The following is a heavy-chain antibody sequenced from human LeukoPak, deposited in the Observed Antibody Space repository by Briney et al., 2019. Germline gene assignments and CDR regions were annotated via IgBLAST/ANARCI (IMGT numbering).Heavy chain of an antibody. CDR3: ARRNPSSSCFDY. CDR2: IIPIFGTA. D-gene: IGHD6-13*01. CDR1: GGTFSSYA. V-gene: IGHV1-69*05. J-gene: IGHJ4*02. Sequence: SVKVSCKASGGTFSSYAISWVRQAPGQGLEWMGGIIPIFGTANYAQEFQGRVTITTDESTSTAYMELSSLRSEDTAVYYCARRNPSSSCFDYWGQGTLVTVSS.